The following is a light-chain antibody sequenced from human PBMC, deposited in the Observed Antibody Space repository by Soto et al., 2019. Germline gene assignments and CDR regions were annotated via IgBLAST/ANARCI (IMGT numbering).Light chain of an antibody. Sequence: DIQMTQSPSTLSASVGDRVTITCRASQSISSWLAWYQQKPGKAPKLLISKASSLESRVPSRVSGSGSGTEFTLTISSLRPDDFATYYCQQHNRYSPSWTFGPGTKVEIK. V-gene: IGKV1-5*03. J-gene: IGKJ1*01. CDR2: KAS. CDR3: QQHNRYSPSWT. CDR1: QSISSW.